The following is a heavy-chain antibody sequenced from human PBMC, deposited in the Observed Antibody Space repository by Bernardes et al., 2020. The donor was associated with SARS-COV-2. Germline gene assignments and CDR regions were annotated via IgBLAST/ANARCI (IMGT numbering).Heavy chain of an antibody. D-gene: IGHD3-9*01. Sequence: VGSLFLSCAASRFTFRNDWMSWVRQAPGKGLEWVGRIKSKTDGGTTDYAAPVKGRFTISRDDSKNTLYLQMNSLKIEDTAVYYCTTRQDYDILTGYYRGDYWGQGTLVTVSS. CDR3: TTRQDYDILTGYYRGDY. V-gene: IGHV3-15*01. J-gene: IGHJ4*02. CDR2: IKSKTDGGTT. CDR1: RFTFRNDW.